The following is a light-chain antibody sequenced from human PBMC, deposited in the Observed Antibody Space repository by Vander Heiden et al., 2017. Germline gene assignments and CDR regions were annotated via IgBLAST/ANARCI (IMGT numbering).Light chain of an antibody. CDR1: SSNIGAGYN. J-gene: IGLJ3*02. V-gene: IGLV1-40*03. CDR3: QAYDSSLGAWV. Sequence: QSVVTQPPSVSGTLGQRVTMSCTGTSSNIGAGYNVHWYQHLPGGAPKLLIYGNFNQASGVPDRFSASKSGASATLGISGVQADDEADYYCQAYDSSLGAWVFGGGTKLTVL. CDR2: GNF.